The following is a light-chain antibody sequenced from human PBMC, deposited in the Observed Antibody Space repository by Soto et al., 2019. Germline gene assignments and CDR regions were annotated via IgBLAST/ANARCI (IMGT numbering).Light chain of an antibody. V-gene: IGKV3-20*01. CDR2: GAS. CDR1: QSVSSSY. Sequence: EIVLTQSPGTLSLSLGERSTLSCRASQSVSSSYLAWYQQKPGQAPRLLIYGASSRATGIPDRFSGSGSVTDFTLTISRLEPEDFAVYFCQQYGSSPRTFGQGTKVDIK. J-gene: IGKJ1*01. CDR3: QQYGSSPRT.